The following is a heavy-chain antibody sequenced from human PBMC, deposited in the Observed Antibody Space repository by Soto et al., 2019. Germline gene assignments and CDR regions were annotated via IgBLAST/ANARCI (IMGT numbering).Heavy chain of an antibody. Sequence: QITLKESGPTLVKPTQTLTLTCTFSGFSLSTSGVGVGWIRQPPGKALEWLALIYWDDNKRYSPSLKSRLTITKATSKNQVVLTMTNMDPVDTATYYCAHRFNWNGLFDYWGQGTLVTVSS. V-gene: IGHV2-5*02. D-gene: IGHD1-20*01. J-gene: IGHJ4*02. CDR3: AHRFNWNGLFDY. CDR1: GFSLSTSGVG. CDR2: IYWDDNK.